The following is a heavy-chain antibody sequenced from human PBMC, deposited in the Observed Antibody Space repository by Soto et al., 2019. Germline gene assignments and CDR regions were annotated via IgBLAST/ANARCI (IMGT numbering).Heavy chain of an antibody. V-gene: IGHV1-18*01. D-gene: IGHD2-2*01. Sequence: ASVKVSCKASGYTFTSYGISWVRQAPGQGLEWMGWISAYNGNTNYAQKLQGRVTMTTDTSTSTAYMEPRSLRSDDTAVYYCARDLVNPQTLVPAAMPAVYWGQGTLVTVSS. CDR1: GYTFTSYG. J-gene: IGHJ4*02. CDR2: ISAYNGNT. CDR3: ARDLVNPQTLVPAAMPAVY.